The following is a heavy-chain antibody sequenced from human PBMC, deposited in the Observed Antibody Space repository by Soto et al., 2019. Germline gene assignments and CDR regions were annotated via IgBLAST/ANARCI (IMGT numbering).Heavy chain of an antibody. D-gene: IGHD2-2*01. V-gene: IGHV4-34*01. CDR3: AGGYCSSTSCYGNYYYYYMDV. CDR1: GGSFSGYY. CDR2: INHSGST. Sequence: KPSETLSLTCAVYGGSFSGYYWSWIRQPPGKGLEWIGEINHSGSTNYNPSLKSRVTISVDTSKNQFSLKLSSVTAADTAVYYCAGGYCSSTSCYGNYYYYYMDVWGKGTTVTVSS. J-gene: IGHJ6*03.